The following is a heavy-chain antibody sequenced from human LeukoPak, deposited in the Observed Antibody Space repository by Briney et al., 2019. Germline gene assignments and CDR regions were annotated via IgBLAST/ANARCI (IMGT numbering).Heavy chain of an antibody. CDR3: ARRITMIVVVINRSRDAFDI. V-gene: IGHV3-7*01. Sequence: GGSLGLSCAASGFTFSSYWMSWVRQAPGKGLEWVANVKQDGSEKYYVDSVKGRFTISRDNAKNSLYLQMNSLRAEDTAVYYCARRITMIVVVINRSRDAFDIWGQGTMVTVSS. CDR2: VKQDGSEK. J-gene: IGHJ3*02. D-gene: IGHD3-22*01. CDR1: GFTFSSYW.